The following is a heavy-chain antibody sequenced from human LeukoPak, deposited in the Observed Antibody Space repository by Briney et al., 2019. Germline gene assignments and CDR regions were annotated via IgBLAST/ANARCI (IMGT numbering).Heavy chain of an antibody. V-gene: IGHV3-66*02. CDR3: AIRGRYYDFWSGTVDY. Sequence: GGSLRLSCAASGFTVSSNYMSWVRQAPGKGLEWVSVIYSGGSTYYADSVKGRFTISRDNSKNTLYLQMNSLRAEDTAVYYCAIRGRYYDFWSGTVDYWGQGTLVTVSS. CDR2: IYSGGST. J-gene: IGHJ4*02. CDR1: GFTVSSNY. D-gene: IGHD3-3*01.